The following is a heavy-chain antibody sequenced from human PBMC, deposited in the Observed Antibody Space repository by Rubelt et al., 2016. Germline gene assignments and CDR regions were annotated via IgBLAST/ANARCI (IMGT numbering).Heavy chain of an antibody. V-gene: IGHV4-59*12. D-gene: IGHD4-17*01. CDR1: GGSISGYY. CDR3: ARGRDGDRMGC. J-gene: IGHJ4*02. Sequence: QVQLQESGPGLVKPSETLSLTCTVSGGSISGYYWSWIRQPPGKGLECIGEINHSGSTYYNPSLKSRVTISVDTSKNQFSLKLSSVTAADTAVYDCARGRDGDRMGCWGQGTLVTVSS. CDR2: INHSGST.